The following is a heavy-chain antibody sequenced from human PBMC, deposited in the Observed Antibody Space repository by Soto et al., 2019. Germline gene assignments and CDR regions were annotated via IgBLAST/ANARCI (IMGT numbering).Heavy chain of an antibody. J-gene: IGHJ3*02. CDR1: GFSFSGYW. CDR2: IKQDGSQK. Sequence: GESLRLSCAASGFSFSGYWMSWVRQAPGKGLQWVANIKQDGSQKYYVDSVKGRFTIYRDNAKNSLYLQMNSLRAEDTAVYYCARDHRYAFDIGGQGTMVTVSS. V-gene: IGHV3-7*01. CDR3: ARDHRYAFDI. D-gene: IGHD3-16*02.